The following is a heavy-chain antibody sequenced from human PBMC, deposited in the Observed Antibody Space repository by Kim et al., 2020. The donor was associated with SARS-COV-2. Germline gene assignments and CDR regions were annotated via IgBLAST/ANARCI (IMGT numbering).Heavy chain of an antibody. CDR3: ARHNGVGYSYAPGDAFDI. J-gene: IGHJ3*02. V-gene: IGHV4-39*01. D-gene: IGHD5-18*01. Sequence: SETLSLTCTVSGGSISSSSYYWGWIRQPPGKGLEWIGSIYYSGSTYYNPSLKSRVTISVDTSKNQFSLKLSSVTAADTAVYYCARHNGVGYSYAPGDAFDIWGQGTMVTVSS. CDR1: GGSISSSSYY. CDR2: IYYSGST.